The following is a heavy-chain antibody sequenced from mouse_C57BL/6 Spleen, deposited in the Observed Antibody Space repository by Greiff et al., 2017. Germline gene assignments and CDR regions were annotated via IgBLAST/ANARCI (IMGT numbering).Heavy chain of an antibody. V-gene: IGHV1-76*01. CDR2: IYPGSGNT. Sequence: VQLQQSGAELVRPGASVKLSCKASGYTFTDYYINWVKQRPGQGLEWIARIYPGSGNTYYNEKFKGKATRTAEQSTSTAYMQLSSLTSEDSAVYFCARSRNYYGSSYWYFDVWGTGTTVTVSS. CDR3: ARSRNYYGSSYWYFDV. J-gene: IGHJ1*03. D-gene: IGHD1-1*01. CDR1: GYTFTDYY.